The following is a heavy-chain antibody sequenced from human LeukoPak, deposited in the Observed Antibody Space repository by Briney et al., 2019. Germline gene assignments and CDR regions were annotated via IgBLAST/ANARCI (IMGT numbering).Heavy chain of an antibody. Sequence: GASVKVSCKASVYTFRHCFMHWVRQAPGQGLEWMGWINPNDGGTHFARKFQDRVTMTRDTSTTTAYMEVSSLRSDDTAVYYCARDGITETKNAFKIRGPGTMVTVSS. V-gene: IGHV1-2*02. CDR1: VYTFRHCF. CDR3: ARDGITETKNAFKI. D-gene: IGHD4-17*01. J-gene: IGHJ3*02. CDR2: INPNDGGT.